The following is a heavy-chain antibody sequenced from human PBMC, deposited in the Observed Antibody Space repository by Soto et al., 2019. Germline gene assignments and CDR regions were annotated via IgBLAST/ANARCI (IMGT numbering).Heavy chain of an antibody. CDR3: VKDLARVVVAAEVCYYGMDV. D-gene: IGHD2-15*01. CDR2: ISWNSGTI. CDR1: GFTFDDYA. J-gene: IGHJ6*02. V-gene: IGHV3-9*01. Sequence: EGQLVESGGGLVQPGRSLRLSCAASGFTFDDYAMHWVRQAPGKGLEWVSSISWNSGTIVYADSVKGRFIISRDNAKNSLSLHMNSLGGDDTALYYCVKDLARVVVAAEVCYYGMDVWGQGTTVTVSS.